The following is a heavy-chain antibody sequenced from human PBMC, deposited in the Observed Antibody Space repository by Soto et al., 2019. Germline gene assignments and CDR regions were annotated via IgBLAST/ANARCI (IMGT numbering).Heavy chain of an antibody. D-gene: IGHD3-22*01. V-gene: IGHV3-23*01. J-gene: IGHJ4*02. CDR2: ISGSGGST. CDR1: GFTFSSYA. Sequence: GGSLRLSCAASGFTFSSYAMSWVRQAPGKGLEWVSAISGSGGSTYYADSVKGRFTISRDNSKNTLYLQMNSLRAEDTAVYYCAKQPYEHYYDSSGYYYPGPYFDYWGQGTLVTVSS. CDR3: AKQPYEHYYDSSGYYYPGPYFDY.